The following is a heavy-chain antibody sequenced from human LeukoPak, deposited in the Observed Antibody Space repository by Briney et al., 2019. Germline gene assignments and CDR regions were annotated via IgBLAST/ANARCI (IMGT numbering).Heavy chain of an antibody. J-gene: IGHJ4*02. CDR1: GFTFSSYG. D-gene: IGHD1-26*01. V-gene: IGHV3-30*18. CDR2: ISYDGSNK. Sequence: GGSLRLSCAASGFTFSSYGMHWVRQAPGKGLEWVAVISYDGSNKYYADSVKGRFTISRDNSKNTLYLQMNSLRAEDTAVYYCANSGGSYSIDPFDYWGQGTLVTVSS. CDR3: ANSGGSYSIDPFDY.